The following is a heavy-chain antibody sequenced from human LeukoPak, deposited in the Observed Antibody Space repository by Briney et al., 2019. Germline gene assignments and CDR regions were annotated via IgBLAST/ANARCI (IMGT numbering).Heavy chain of an antibody. CDR3: ARTYKTAQMYYFDY. CDR1: GYTFTNYG. V-gene: IGHV1-18*01. CDR2: ISPYNGNT. J-gene: IGHJ4*02. Sequence: VASVKVSCKASGYTFTNYGISWVRQAPGQGLEWMGWISPYNGNTNYAQKLQGRVTMTTDTSTSTAYMELRSLRSDDTAVYYCARTYKTAQMYYFDYWGQGTLVTVSS. D-gene: IGHD5-18*01.